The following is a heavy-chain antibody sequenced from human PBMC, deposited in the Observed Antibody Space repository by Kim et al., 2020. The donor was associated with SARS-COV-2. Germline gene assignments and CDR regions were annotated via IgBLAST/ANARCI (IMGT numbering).Heavy chain of an antibody. CDR2: ISYDGSNK. CDR3: AKDAEGSGSYFWFDP. D-gene: IGHD3-10*01. Sequence: GGSLRLSCAASGFTFSSYGMHWVRQAPGKGLEWVAVISYDGSNKYYADSVKGRFTISRDNSKNTLYLQMNSLRAEDTAVYYCAKDAEGSGSYFWFDPWGQGTLVTVSS. J-gene: IGHJ5*02. CDR1: GFTFSSYG. V-gene: IGHV3-30*18.